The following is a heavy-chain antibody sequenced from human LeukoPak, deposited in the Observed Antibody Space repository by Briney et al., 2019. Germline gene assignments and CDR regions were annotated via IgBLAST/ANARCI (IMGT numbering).Heavy chain of an antibody. D-gene: IGHD6-13*01. CDR2: IYYSGST. V-gene: IGHV4-31*03. J-gene: IGHJ4*02. CDR1: GGSISSGGYY. CDR3: ARTEQQLVFDY. Sequence: SETLSLTCTVSGGSISSGGYYWSWIRQHPGMGLEWIGYIYYSGSTYYNPSLKSRVTTSVDTSKNQFSLKLSSVTAADTAVYYCARTEQQLVFDYWGQGTLVTVSS.